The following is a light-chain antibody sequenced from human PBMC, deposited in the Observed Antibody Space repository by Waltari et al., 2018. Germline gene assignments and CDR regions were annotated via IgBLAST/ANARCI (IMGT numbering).Light chain of an antibody. CDR2: DAS. CDR1: QGVSKT. J-gene: IGKJ1*01. CDR3: QKHRTLQWT. V-gene: IGKV3D-11*03. Sequence: ETVLTHSPGPLSLSPGERATLSCRASQGVSKTSAWYQQKPGQAPRLLIYDASTRATGIPDRFSGSGSGTDFTLTISRLEPEDFAVYYCQKHRTLQWTFGQGTKVEIK.